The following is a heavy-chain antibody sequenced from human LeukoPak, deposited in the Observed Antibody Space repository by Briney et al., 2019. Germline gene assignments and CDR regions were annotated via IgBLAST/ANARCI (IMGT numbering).Heavy chain of an antibody. J-gene: IGHJ4*02. V-gene: IGHV6-1*01. CDR2: TYYRSKWYN. D-gene: IGHD3-10*01. CDR1: GDSVSSNGAA. CDR3: ARDYGSGSYSLYYFDY. Sequence: SQTLSLTCAISGDSVSSNGAAWNWIRQSPSRGLEWLGRTYYRSKWYNDYAVSVKSRITINPDTSKNQFSLQLNSVTPEDTAVYYCARDYGSGSYSLYYFDYWGQGTLVTVSS.